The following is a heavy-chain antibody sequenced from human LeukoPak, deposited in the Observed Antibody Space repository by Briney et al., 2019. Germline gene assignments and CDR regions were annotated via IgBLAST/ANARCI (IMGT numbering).Heavy chain of an antibody. CDR1: GYTFTSYD. D-gene: IGHD3-3*01. Sequence: ASVKVSCKASGYTFTSYDINWVRQATGQGLEWMGWMNPNSGNTGYAQKFQGRVTITRNTSISTAYMKLSSLRSEDTAVYYCARASYDFWSGYYPRYYYYYYMDVWGKGTTVTVSS. J-gene: IGHJ6*03. V-gene: IGHV1-8*03. CDR3: ARASYDFWSGYYPRYYYYYYMDV. CDR2: MNPNSGNT.